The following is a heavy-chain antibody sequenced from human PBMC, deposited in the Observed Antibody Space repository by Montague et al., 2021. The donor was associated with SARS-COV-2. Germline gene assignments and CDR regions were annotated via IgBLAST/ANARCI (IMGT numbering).Heavy chain of an antibody. Sequence: PALVKPTQTLTLTCTFSGFSLSTSGMCVSWIRQPPGKALEWLALIDWDDDKYYSTSLKTRLTICKDTSKNQVVLTMTNMDPVDTATYYCARSHYDILTGYYTVFDYWGQGTLVTVSS. CDR2: IDWDDDK. J-gene: IGHJ4*02. D-gene: IGHD3-9*01. CDR3: ARSHYDILTGYYTVFDY. V-gene: IGHV2-70*01. CDR1: GFSLSTSGMC.